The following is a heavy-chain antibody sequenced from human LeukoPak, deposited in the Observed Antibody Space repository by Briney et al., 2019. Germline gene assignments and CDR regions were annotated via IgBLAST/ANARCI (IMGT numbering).Heavy chain of an antibody. D-gene: IGHD3-16*01. Sequence: PGGSLRLSCAASGFTFSSYWMSWVRQAPGKGLEWVANIKQDGREKYYVDSVKGRFTISRDNAKNSLYLRMNSLRADDTAVYYCARDVGGGRLDWGQGTLVTVSS. V-gene: IGHV3-7*01. CDR2: IKQDGREK. CDR1: GFTFSSYW. CDR3: ARDVGGGRLD. J-gene: IGHJ4*02.